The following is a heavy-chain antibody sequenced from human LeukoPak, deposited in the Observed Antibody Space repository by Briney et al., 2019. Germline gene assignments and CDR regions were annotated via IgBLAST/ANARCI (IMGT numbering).Heavy chain of an antibody. CDR3: AKDQGRYSYGDFDY. V-gene: IGHV3-9*01. CDR2: ISWNSGSI. CDR1: GFTFDDYA. D-gene: IGHD5-18*01. Sequence: GGSLRLSCAASGFTFDDYATHWVRQAPGKGLEWVSGISWNSGSIGYADSVKGRFTISRDNAKNSLYLQMNSLRAEDTALYYCAKDQGRYSYGDFDYWGQGTLVTVSS. J-gene: IGHJ4*02.